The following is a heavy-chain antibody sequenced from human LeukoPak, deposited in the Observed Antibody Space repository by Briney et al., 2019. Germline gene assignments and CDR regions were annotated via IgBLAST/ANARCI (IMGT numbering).Heavy chain of an antibody. CDR2: INTNTGNP. V-gene: IGHV7-4-1*02. CDR3: ARDRITSDVGSSSVLYYYYGMDV. J-gene: IGHJ6*02. CDR1: GYTFTSYA. D-gene: IGHD6-13*01. Sequence: ASVKVSCKASGYTFTSYAMNWVRQAPGQGLERMGWINTNTGNPTYAQGFTGRFVFSLDTSVSTAYLQISSLKAEDTAVYYCARDRITSDVGSSSVLYYYYGMDVWGQGTTVTVSS.